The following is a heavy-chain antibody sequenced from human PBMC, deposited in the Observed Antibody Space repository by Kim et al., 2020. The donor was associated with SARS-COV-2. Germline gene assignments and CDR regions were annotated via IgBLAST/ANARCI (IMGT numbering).Heavy chain of an antibody. CDR2: INTDGRST. Sequence: GGSLRLSCVGSGFTFSSYWIHWVRQAPGKGLVWVSRINTDGRSTFYADSVKGRFTISRDNAESTVYLQMDSLRAEDTAVYYCATRVVVVTSHAFDLWGQGTTVTVSS. CDR3: ATRVVVVTSHAFDL. J-gene: IGHJ3*01. D-gene: IGHD3-22*01. V-gene: IGHV3-74*01. CDR1: GFTFSSYW.